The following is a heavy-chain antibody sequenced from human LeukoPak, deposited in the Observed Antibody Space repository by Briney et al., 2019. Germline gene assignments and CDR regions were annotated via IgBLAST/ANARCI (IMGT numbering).Heavy chain of an antibody. V-gene: IGHV3-30*02. CDR1: GFTFSSNG. Sequence: GGSLRLSCAASGFTFSSNGMHWVRHTPGKGLEWVSFIRYGGNDERYADSVKGRFTISRDNAKNSLYLQMNSLRAEDTAVYYCARVRNLRNIAAAPSDYWGQGTLVTVSS. CDR3: ARVRNLRNIAAAPSDY. D-gene: IGHD6-13*01. J-gene: IGHJ4*02. CDR2: IRYGGNDE.